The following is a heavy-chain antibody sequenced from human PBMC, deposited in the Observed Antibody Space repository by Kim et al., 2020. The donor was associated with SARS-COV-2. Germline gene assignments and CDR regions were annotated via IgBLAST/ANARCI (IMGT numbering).Heavy chain of an antibody. CDR1: GFTFSSYA. CDR3: AKDHIAARRRGLVDY. D-gene: IGHD6-6*01. V-gene: IGHV3-23*01. Sequence: GGSLRLSCAASGFTFSSYAMSWVRQAPGKGLEWVSAISGSGGSTYYADSVKGRFTISRDNSKNTLYLQMNSLRAEDTAVYYCAKDHIAARRRGLVDYWGQGTLVTVSS. J-gene: IGHJ4*02. CDR2: ISGSGGST.